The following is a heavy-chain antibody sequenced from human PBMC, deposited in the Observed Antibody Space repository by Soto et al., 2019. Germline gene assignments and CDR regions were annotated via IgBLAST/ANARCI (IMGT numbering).Heavy chain of an antibody. CDR1: GFTFSSYS. Sequence: EVQLVESGGGLVKPGGSLRLSCAASGFTFSSYSMNWVRQAPGKGLEWVSSISSSSSYIYYADSVKGRFTISRDNAKNSLYLQMNSLRAEDTAVYYCARDPYCSDGSCFNPPSDYWGQGTLVTVSS. J-gene: IGHJ4*02. V-gene: IGHV3-21*01. CDR2: ISSSSSYI. D-gene: IGHD2-15*01. CDR3: ARDPYCSDGSCFNPPSDY.